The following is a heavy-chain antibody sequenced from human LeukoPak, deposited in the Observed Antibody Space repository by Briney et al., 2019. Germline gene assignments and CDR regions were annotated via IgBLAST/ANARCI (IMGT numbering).Heavy chain of an antibody. CDR3: ARLIPGTTGLRKNYFDY. V-gene: IGHV4-4*09. CDR1: GDSISSSY. J-gene: IGHJ4*02. Sequence: PSETLSLTCTVSGDSISSSYWNWIRQTPGKGLEWIGYISASGNTNYNPSLKSRIIISVDMSKNQFSLKLSSVTAADTAVYYCARLIPGTTGLRKNYFDYWGQGTLITVSS. D-gene: IGHD1-20*01. CDR2: ISASGNT.